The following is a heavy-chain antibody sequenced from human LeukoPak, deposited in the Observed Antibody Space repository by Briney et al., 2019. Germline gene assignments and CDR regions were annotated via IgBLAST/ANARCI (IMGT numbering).Heavy chain of an antibody. CDR3: ARMYYYGSGSYSNSAHFDY. CDR1: GGTFSSYA. CDR2: IIPIFGTA. Sequence: SVKVPCKASGGTFSSYAISWVRQAPGQGLEWMGGIIPIFGTANYAQKFQGRVTITTDESTSTAYMELSSLRSEDTAVYYCARMYYYGSGSYSNSAHFDYWGRGTLVTVSS. D-gene: IGHD3-10*01. V-gene: IGHV1-69*05. J-gene: IGHJ4*02.